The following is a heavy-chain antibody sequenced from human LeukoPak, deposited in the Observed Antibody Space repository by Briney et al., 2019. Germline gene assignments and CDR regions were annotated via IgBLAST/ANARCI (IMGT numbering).Heavy chain of an antibody. V-gene: IGHV3-30*02. D-gene: IGHD1-7*01. CDR3: AKSRNYGTLFDY. J-gene: IGHJ4*02. CDR2: IRSDGGDK. Sequence: TGGSLRLSCAASGFTFRTYGMHWVRQAPGKGLEWVAFIRSDGGDKYYADSVKGRFTISRDNSKNTLYVQMNSLRPEDTAVYFCAKSRNYGTLFDYWGQGTLVTVSS. CDR1: GFTFRTYG.